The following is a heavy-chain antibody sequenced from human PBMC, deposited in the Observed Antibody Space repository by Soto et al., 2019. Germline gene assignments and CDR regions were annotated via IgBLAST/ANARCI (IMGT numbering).Heavy chain of an antibody. J-gene: IGHJ4*01. D-gene: IGHD2-15*01. CDR2: ISGSGGAT. CDR3: AKDCICYFDN. CDR1: GFTFSNYG. V-gene: IGHV3-23*01. Sequence: EVQVLESGGGLVQPGGSLRLSCAASGFTFSNYGMSWVRQAPGKGLEWVSSISGSGGATYYADSVKGRFTISRDNSNNQLFLQRTSLRAEGTAVYYWAKDCICYFDNWGQGTLVTVPS.